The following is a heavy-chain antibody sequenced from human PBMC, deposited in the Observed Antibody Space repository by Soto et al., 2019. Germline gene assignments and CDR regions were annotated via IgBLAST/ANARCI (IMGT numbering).Heavy chain of an antibody. Sequence: VQLVESGGGVVQPGRSLRLSCAASGFTFNNFALHWVRQSPGKGLEWVALTSYDGSEKKYADSVKGRFTISRDNSKNTLFLELSGLRTEDTAVYYCARHTAEGIFTHRGALGYWGQGTLITVSS. CDR1: GFTFNNFA. D-gene: IGHD1-26*01. V-gene: IGHV3-30-3*01. CDR2: TSYDGSEK. J-gene: IGHJ4*02. CDR3: ARHTAEGIFTHRGALGY.